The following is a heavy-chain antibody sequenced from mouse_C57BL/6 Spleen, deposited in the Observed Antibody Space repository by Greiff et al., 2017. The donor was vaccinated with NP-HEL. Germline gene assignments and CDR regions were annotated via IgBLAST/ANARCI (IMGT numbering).Heavy chain of an antibody. D-gene: IGHD1-2*01. V-gene: IGHV1-50*01. Sequence: VQLQQPGAELVKPGASVKLSCKASGYTFTSYWMQWVKQRPGQGLEWIGEIDPSDSYTNYNQKFKGKATLTVDTSSSTAYMQLSSLTSEDSAVYYCARDTTADYWGQGTTLTVSS. J-gene: IGHJ2*01. CDR1: GYTFTSYW. CDR2: IDPSDSYT. CDR3: ARDTTADY.